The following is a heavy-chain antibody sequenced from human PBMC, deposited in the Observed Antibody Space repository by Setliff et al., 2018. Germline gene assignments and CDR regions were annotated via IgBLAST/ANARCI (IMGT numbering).Heavy chain of an antibody. CDR2: IHSSGDT. Sequence: PSETLSLTCAVSGYSISSGFYYWSWIRQPAGKGLEWIGRIHSSGDTKYNPSLKTRVTIAVDTSKNQFSLKLNSATAADTAVYYCARATVGLATIIYFDSWGPGTLVTVSS. CDR3: ARATVGLATIIYFDS. D-gene: IGHD4-4*01. J-gene: IGHJ4*02. CDR1: GYSISSGFYY. V-gene: IGHV4-61*02.